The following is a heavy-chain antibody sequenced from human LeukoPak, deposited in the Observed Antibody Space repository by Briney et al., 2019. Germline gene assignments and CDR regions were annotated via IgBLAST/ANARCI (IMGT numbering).Heavy chain of an antibody. D-gene: IGHD6-13*01. CDR3: ARDRRGGSSLDY. CDR1: GGSISRDY. Sequence: SETLSLTCTVSGGSISRDYWSWIRQPPGKGLEWIGYIYYTGSTNYNPSLKSRVTISVDTSKNQFSLKLSSVTAAGTAVYYCARDRRGGSSLDYWGQGTLVTVSS. J-gene: IGHJ4*02. V-gene: IGHV4-59*01. CDR2: IYYTGST.